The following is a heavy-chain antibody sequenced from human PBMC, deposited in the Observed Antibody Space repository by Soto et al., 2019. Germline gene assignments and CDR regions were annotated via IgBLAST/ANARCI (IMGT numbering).Heavy chain of an antibody. Sequence: SETLSLTCAVYGGSFSGYYWSWIRQPPGKGLEWIGEINHSGSTNYNPSLKSRVTISVDTSKNQFSLKLSSVTAADTAVYYCARGGIAVAGTFDYWGQGTLVTVS. CDR2: INHSGST. CDR1: GGSFSGYY. V-gene: IGHV4-34*01. J-gene: IGHJ4*02. D-gene: IGHD6-19*01. CDR3: ARGGIAVAGTFDY.